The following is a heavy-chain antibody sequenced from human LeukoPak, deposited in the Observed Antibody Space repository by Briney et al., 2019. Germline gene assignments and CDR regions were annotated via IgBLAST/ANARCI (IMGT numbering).Heavy chain of an antibody. J-gene: IGHJ4*02. CDR3: VRGYYAGRGHHFEY. V-gene: IGHV3-33*01. CDR1: GFTFSGYG. CDR2: IWSDGSNK. Sequence: GRSLRLSCATSGFTFSGYGMHWVRQAPGKGLEWVTVIWSDGSNKYYADSVKGRFTISRDNSKNTLYLQMNSLRAEDTAVYYCVRGYYAGRGHHFEYWGQGTLVTVSS. D-gene: IGHD3-22*01.